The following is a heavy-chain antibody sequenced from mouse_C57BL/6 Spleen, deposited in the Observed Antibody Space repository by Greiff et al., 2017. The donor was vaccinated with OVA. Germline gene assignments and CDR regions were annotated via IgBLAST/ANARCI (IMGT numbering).Heavy chain of an antibody. Sequence: QVQLQQSGPELVKPGASVKISCKASGYAFSSSWMNWVKQRPGKGLEWIGRIYPGDGDTNYNGKFKGKATLTADKSSSTAYMQLSSLTSEDSAVYFCARGGVYYDYDGEGFAYWGQGTLVTVSA. J-gene: IGHJ3*01. CDR1: GYAFSSSW. CDR3: ARGGVYYDYDGEGFAY. V-gene: IGHV1-82*01. D-gene: IGHD2-4*01. CDR2: IYPGDGDT.